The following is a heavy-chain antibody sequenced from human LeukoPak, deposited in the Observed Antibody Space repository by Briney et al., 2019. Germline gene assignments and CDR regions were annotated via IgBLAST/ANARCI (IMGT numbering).Heavy chain of an antibody. CDR3: ARDLGWFDP. CDR2: IYTSGST. D-gene: IGHD3-10*01. Sequence: PSQTLSLTCTVSGGSISSGGYYWSWIRQPAGKGLEWIGRIYTSGSTNYNPSLKSRVTISVDTSKNEFSLKLSSVTAADTAVYYCARDLGWFDPWGQGTLVTVSS. J-gene: IGHJ5*02. CDR1: GGSISSGGYY. V-gene: IGHV4-61*02.